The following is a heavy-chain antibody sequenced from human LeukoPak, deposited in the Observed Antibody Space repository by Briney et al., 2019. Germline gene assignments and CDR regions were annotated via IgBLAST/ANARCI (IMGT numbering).Heavy chain of an antibody. J-gene: IGHJ4*02. D-gene: IGHD2-8*01. CDR3: ARRPREWSMKNYFDY. Sequence: SETLSLTCAVYGGSFSGYYWSWIRQPPGKGLEWIGEINHSGRTNYNPSLKSRVTISVDTSKNQFSLKLSSVTAADTAVYYCARRPREWSMKNYFDYWGQGTLVTVSS. CDR2: INHSGRT. V-gene: IGHV4-34*01. CDR1: GGSFSGYY.